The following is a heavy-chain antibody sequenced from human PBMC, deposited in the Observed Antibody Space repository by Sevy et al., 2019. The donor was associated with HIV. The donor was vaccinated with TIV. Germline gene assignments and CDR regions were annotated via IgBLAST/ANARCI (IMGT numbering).Heavy chain of an antibody. CDR2: TYYRSKWYN. J-gene: IGHJ4*02. CDR3: AREGGIGRLNCSSTSCFDY. D-gene: IGHD2-2*01. Sequence: SQTLSLTCAISGDSVSSNSAAWNWIRQSPSRGLEWLGRTYYRSKWYNDYAASVKSRITINPDTSKNQFSLQLNSVTPEDTAVYYCAREGGIGRLNCSSTSCFDYWGQGTLVTVSS. V-gene: IGHV6-1*01. CDR1: GDSVSSNSAA.